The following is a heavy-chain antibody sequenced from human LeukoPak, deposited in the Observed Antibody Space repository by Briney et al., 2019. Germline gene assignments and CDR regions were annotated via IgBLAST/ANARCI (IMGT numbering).Heavy chain of an antibody. CDR2: INHSGST. D-gene: IGHD3-10*01. V-gene: IGHV4-34*01. Sequence: SETLSLTCAVYGGSFSGYYWSWIRQPPGKGLEWIGEINHSGSTNYNPSLKSRVTISVDTSKNQFSLKLSSVTAADTAVYYCATGTRTGDGEFDYWGQGTLVTVSS. CDR1: GGSFSGYY. CDR3: ATGTRTGDGEFDY. J-gene: IGHJ4*02.